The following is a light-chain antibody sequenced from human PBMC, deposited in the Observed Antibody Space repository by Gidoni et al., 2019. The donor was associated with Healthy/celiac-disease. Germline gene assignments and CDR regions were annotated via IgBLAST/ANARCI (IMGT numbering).Light chain of an antibody. CDR2: WAS. CDR1: QSFLYSSNNKNY. J-gene: IGKJ1*01. Sequence: DIVMTQSPDSLAVSLGERATIHCKSSQSFLYSSNNKNYLAWYQQKQGPPPQLLIYWASTRESGVPDRFSGSGSGTDFTLTISSLQAEDVAVYYCQQYYSTPWTFGQGTKVEIK. CDR3: QQYYSTPWT. V-gene: IGKV4-1*01.